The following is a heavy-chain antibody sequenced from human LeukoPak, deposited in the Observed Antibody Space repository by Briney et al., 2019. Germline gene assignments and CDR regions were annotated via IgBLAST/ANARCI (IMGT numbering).Heavy chain of an antibody. CDR1: GYFISSGYY. CDR2: IYQSGST. V-gene: IGHV4-38-2*02. Sequence: SETLSLTCTVSGYFISSGYYWGWIRPSPGKGLEWIGSIYQSGSTHYNPSLKSRVTVSVDMSKNQFSLKLSSVTAADTAVYYCARDGRGLGFYYYYMDVWGKGTTVTVSS. J-gene: IGHJ6*03. CDR3: ARDGRGLGFYYYYMDV.